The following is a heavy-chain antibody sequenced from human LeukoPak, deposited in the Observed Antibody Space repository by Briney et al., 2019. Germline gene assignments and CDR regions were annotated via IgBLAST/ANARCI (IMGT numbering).Heavy chain of an antibody. J-gene: IGHJ4*02. CDR2: TYYRSKWYN. Sequence: SQTLSLTCAISGDSVSNKSVAWNWIRQSPSRGLEWLGRTYYRSKWYNDYAESVNSRITINPDTSKNQFSLRLNSVTPEDTAVYFCATGRVLDKLMPLDYWGRGTLVTVSS. CDR3: ATGRVLDKLMPLDY. D-gene: IGHD2-2*01. CDR1: GDSVSNKSVA. V-gene: IGHV6-1*01.